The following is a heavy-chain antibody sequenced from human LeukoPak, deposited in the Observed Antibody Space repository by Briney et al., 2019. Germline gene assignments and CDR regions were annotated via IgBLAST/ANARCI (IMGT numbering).Heavy chain of an antibody. CDR3: ARLRRWLQNFDY. D-gene: IGHD5-24*01. J-gene: IGHJ4*02. V-gene: IGHV4-39*01. CDR1: GGSISSSSYY. CDR2: IYYSGST. Sequence: SETLSLTCTVCGGSISSSSYYWGWIRQPPGKGLEWIGSIYYSGSTYYNPSLKSRVTISVDTSKNQFSLKLGSVTAADTAVYYCARLRRWLQNFDYWGQGTLVTVSS.